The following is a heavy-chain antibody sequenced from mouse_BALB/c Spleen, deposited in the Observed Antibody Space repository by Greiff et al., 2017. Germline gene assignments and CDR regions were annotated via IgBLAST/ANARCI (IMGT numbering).Heavy chain of an antibody. V-gene: IGHV5-17*02. D-gene: IGHD1-1*01. J-gene: IGHJ4*01. CDR3: AREGDYYGSSYNAMDY. Sequence: EVQLVESGGGLVQPGGSRKLSCAASGFTFSSFGMHWVRQAPEKGLEWVAYISSGSSTIYYADTVTGRFTISRDNPKNTLFLQMTSLRSEDTAMYYCAREGDYYGSSYNAMDYWGQGTSVTVAS. CDR1: GFTFSSFG. CDR2: ISSGSSTI.